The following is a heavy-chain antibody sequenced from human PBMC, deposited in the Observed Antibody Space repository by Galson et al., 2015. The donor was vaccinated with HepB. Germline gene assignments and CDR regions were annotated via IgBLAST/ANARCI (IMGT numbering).Heavy chain of an antibody. D-gene: IGHD6-13*01. CDR2: IYSGGST. CDR3: AGTDGSNWLSAEYFHY. Sequence: SLRLSCAASGFAVNSNYMSWVRQAPGKGLEWVSFIYSGGSTNYADSVKGRFTISRDNSKNTLYLQMNSLRAEDTAVYYCAGTDGSNWLSAEYFHYWGQGTLVTVSS. J-gene: IGHJ1*01. CDR1: GFAVNSNY. V-gene: IGHV3-66*01.